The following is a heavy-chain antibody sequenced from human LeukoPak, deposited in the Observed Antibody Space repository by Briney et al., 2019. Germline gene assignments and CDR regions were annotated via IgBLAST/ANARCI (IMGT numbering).Heavy chain of an antibody. D-gene: IGHD7-27*01. CDR2: IRYDGSNK. Sequence: GGSLRLSCAASGFTFSSYGMHWVREAPGKGLEWVAFIRYDGSNKYYADSVKGRFTISRDNSKNTLYLQMNSLRAEDTAVYYCAKDPGDPNWYFDLWGRGTLVTVSS. V-gene: IGHV3-30*02. CDR1: GFTFSSYG. J-gene: IGHJ2*01. CDR3: AKDPGDPNWYFDL.